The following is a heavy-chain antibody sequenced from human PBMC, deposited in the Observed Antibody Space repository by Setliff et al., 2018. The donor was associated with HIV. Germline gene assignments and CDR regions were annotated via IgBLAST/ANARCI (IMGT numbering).Heavy chain of an antibody. CDR3: ARDGWRRQYDYGIDY. J-gene: IGHJ4*02. D-gene: IGHD4-17*01. CDR1: GYSFTTYG. V-gene: IGHV1-18*01. CDR2: ISAYDGNT. Sequence: ASVKVSCKASGYSFTTYGFSWVRQAPGQGLEWMGWISAYDGNTKYAQKFQGRVTMTTDPSTSTAYMELRSLRSDDTAVYYCARDGWRRQYDYGIDYWGQGTLVTVSS.